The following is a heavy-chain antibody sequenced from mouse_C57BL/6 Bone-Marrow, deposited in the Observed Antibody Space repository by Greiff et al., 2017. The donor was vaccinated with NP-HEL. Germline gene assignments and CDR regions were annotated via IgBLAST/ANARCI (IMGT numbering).Heavy chain of an antibody. Sequence: EVKVVESGGGLVQPGGSLKLSCAASGFTFSDYYMYWVRQTPEKRLEWVAYISNGGGSTYYPDTVNGRFTISRDNAKTTLYLKMGRLKSEDTAMDYCANYYGSSYGAMDYWDQGTSVTVSS. V-gene: IGHV5-12*01. J-gene: IGHJ4*01. CDR1: GFTFSDYY. CDR3: ANYYGSSYGAMDY. CDR2: ISNGGGST. D-gene: IGHD1-1*01.